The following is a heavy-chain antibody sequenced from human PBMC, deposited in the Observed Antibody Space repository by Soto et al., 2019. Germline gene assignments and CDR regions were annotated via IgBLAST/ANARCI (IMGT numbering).Heavy chain of an antibody. V-gene: IGHV4-34*01. D-gene: IGHD5-18*01. CDR1: GGSFSGYY. Sequence: SETLSLTCAVYGGSFSGYYWSWIRQPPGKGLEWIGEINHSGSTNYNPSLKSRVTISVDTSKNQFSLKLSSVTAADTAVYYCARVTKWGMVTGIDYWGQGTLVTVYS. J-gene: IGHJ4*02. CDR3: ARVTKWGMVTGIDY. CDR2: INHSGST.